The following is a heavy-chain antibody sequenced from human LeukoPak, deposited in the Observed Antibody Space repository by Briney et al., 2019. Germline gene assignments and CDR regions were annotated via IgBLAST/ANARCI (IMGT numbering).Heavy chain of an antibody. J-gene: IGHJ4*02. Sequence: SVKVSCKASGGTFSSYAISWVRQAPVQGLEWMGGIIPIFGTPNYAQKFQGRVTITADESMSTAYMELSSVRSEDTAVYYWARDRGYGLDYWGQGTLVTVSS. V-gene: IGHV1-69*13. CDR1: GGTFSSYA. CDR2: IIPIFGTP. D-gene: IGHD4-17*01. CDR3: ARDRGYGLDY.